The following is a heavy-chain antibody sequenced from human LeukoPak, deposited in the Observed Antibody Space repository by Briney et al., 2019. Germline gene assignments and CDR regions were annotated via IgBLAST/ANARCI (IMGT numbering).Heavy chain of an antibody. CDR2: ISSSTSYI. V-gene: IGHV3-21*01. CDR1: GFTFSSYG. D-gene: IGHD7-27*01. J-gene: IGHJ4*02. CDR3: ARDTTGDPDY. Sequence: PGGSLRLSCAASGFTFSSYGMHWVRQAPGKGLEWVSSISSSTSYIYYADSVKGRFTISRDNAKNSLYLQMNSLRAEDTAVYYCARDTTGDPDYWGQGTLVTVSS.